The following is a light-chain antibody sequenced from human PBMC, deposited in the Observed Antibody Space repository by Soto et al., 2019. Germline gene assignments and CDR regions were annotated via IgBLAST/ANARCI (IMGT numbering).Light chain of an antibody. CDR2: GAS. V-gene: IGKV3-20*01. J-gene: IGKJ1*01. CDR1: ESVSSSY. CDR3: QQYGSSPPWT. Sequence: EIVLTQSPGTLSLSPGERATLSCRASESVSSSYLAWYQQKSGQAPRLLIFGASSRATGTPDRFSGSGSGTDFTLAISRLEPEDFAVYYCQQYGSSPPWTFGQGTKVDIK.